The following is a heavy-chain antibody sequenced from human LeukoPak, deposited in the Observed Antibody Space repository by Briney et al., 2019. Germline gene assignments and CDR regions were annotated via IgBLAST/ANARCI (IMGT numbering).Heavy chain of an antibody. D-gene: IGHD6-13*01. CDR2: IKEDGSIK. Sequence: PGGSLRLSCAVSGFTFSRHWMSWVRQAPAKGLEWVANIKEDGSIKYYADSVKGRFTISRDNSKNTLYLQMNSLRAEDTAVYYCARDMMCGGQLVSYWGRGTLVTVSS. J-gene: IGHJ4*02. CDR1: GFTFSRHW. V-gene: IGHV3-7*01. CDR3: ARDMMCGGQLVSY.